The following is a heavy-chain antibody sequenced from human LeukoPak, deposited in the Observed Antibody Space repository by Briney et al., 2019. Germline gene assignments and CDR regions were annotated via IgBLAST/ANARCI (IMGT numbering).Heavy chain of an antibody. D-gene: IGHD6-19*01. CDR2: ISWNSGSI. CDR1: GFTFDDYA. J-gene: IGHJ4*02. CDR3: AKGSMEAVAAYFDY. V-gene: IGHV3-9*01. Sequence: SLRLSCAASGFTFDDYAMHWVRPAPGKGLEWVSGISWNSGSIGYADSVKGRFTISRDNAKNSLYLQMNSLRAEDTALYYCAKGSMEAVAAYFDYWGQGTLVTVSS.